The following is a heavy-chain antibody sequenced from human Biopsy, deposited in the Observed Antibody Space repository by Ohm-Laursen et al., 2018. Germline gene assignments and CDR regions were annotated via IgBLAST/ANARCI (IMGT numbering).Heavy chain of an antibody. J-gene: IGHJ4*02. CDR1: GFTFDDYA. CDR3: AKDLGQVTAAIGY. CDR2: ITWNSGSI. Sequence: LRLSCSASGFTFDDYAMHWVRQAPGKGLEWVSGITWNSGSIGYADSVKGRFSIFRDNAKHSLYLQMNSLRAEDTALYYCAKDLGQVTAAIGYWGQGTLVTVSS. D-gene: IGHD2-21*02. V-gene: IGHV3-9*01.